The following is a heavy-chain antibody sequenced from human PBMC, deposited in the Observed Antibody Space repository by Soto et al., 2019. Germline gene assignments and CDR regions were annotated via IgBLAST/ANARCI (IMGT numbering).Heavy chain of an antibody. V-gene: IGHV4-4*02. Sequence: GSLKLPCASSGLSVSSNDMIWARQVPGKGLEWIGYIYHSGSTNYNPSLKSRVSISVDKSKNQFSLRLSSVTAADIAVYYCAKDPGAVAGTSLFGWGQGTLVTVSS. D-gene: IGHD6-19*01. J-gene: IGHJ4*02. CDR3: AKDPGAVAGTSLFG. CDR2: IYHSGST. CDR1: GLSVSSND.